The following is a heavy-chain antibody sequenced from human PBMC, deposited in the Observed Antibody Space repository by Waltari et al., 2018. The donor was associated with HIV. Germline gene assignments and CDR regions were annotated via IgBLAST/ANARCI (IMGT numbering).Heavy chain of an antibody. V-gene: IGHV1-3*01. J-gene: IGHJ6*02. CDR2: INAGNGNT. D-gene: IGHD3-22*01. CDR1: GYTFTSDA. CDR3: ASGRDYSDSSSYYYYYGMDV. Sequence: QVQLVQSGAEVKKPGASVKVSCKASGYTFTSDAMHCVRQAPGQRREWMGWINAGNGNTKYSEKCQGRVPITRDTSASTAYMELSSLRSEDTAVYYCASGRDYSDSSSYYYYYGMDVWGQGTTVTVSS.